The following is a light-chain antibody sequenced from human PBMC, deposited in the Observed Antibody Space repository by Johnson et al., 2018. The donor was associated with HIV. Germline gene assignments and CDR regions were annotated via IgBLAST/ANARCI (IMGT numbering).Light chain of an antibody. CDR1: SSNIGYNY. CDR3: GTWDSSLTAYV. V-gene: IGLV1-51*01. J-gene: IGLJ1*01. CDR2: DID. Sequence: QSALTQPPSVSAAPGQKVTISCSGSSSNIGYNYVSWYQQVPGTAPKLLIYDIDKRPSGIPDRFSGSQSGTSATLDISGLQTGDEADYYCGTWDSSLTAYVFGTGTKVTV.